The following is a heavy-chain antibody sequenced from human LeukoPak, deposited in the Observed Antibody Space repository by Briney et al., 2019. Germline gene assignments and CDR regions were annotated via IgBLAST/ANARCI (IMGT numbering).Heavy chain of an antibody. CDR1: GFSFSYYA. J-gene: IGHJ4*02. CDR3: AKDIEAGTAGFSFDY. D-gene: IGHD2-21*02. Sequence: GGSLRLSCAASGFSFSYYAMHWVRQAPGKGLEWVSLITANGDSTYYADSVKGRFTISRDNSKNSLSLQMSSLITEDTALYYCAKDIEAGTAGFSFDYWGQGTLVAVSS. CDR2: ITANGDST. V-gene: IGHV3-43*02.